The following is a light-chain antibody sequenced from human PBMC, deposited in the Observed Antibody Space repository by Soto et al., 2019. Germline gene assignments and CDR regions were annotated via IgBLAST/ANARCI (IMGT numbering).Light chain of an antibody. CDR1: SSDVGGYNY. CDR2: DVS. CDR3: CSYAGSHFL. Sequence: QSALTQPRSVSGSPGQSVTISCTGTSSDVGGYNYVSWYQQHPGKAPKLMISDVSQRPSGVPDRFSGSKSGNTASLTISGLQAEDEADYYCCSYAGSHFLFGGGTKVTVL. V-gene: IGLV2-11*01. J-gene: IGLJ2*01.